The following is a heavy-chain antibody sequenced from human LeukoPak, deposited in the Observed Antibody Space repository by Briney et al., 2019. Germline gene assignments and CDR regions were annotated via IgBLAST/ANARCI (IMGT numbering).Heavy chain of an antibody. D-gene: IGHD3-22*01. CDR1: GYTFTSYG. V-gene: IGHV1-18*01. CDR2: ISAYNGNT. J-gene: IGHJ4*02. Sequence: ASVKVSCKASGYTFTSYGISWVRQAPGQGLEWMGWISAYNGNTNYAQKLQGRVTMTTDRSTSTAYMELRSLRSDDTAVYYCARAHGYDSSGYSEAYFDYWGQGTLVTVSS. CDR3: ARAHGYDSSGYSEAYFDY.